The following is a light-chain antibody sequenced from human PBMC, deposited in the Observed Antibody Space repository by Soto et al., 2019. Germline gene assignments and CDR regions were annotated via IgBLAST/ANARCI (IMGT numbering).Light chain of an antibody. CDR1: QSVSSD. J-gene: IGKJ4*01. CDR2: RAS. Sequence: VMTQSPATVSVSPGESVTLSCRASQSVSSDLAWYQQKPGQSPRLLIYRASTRATDIPARFSGSGSGTQFTLTISSLQSEDFAVYYCQQYNNWPPLTFGGGTKVDIK. V-gene: IGKV3-15*01. CDR3: QQYNNWPPLT.